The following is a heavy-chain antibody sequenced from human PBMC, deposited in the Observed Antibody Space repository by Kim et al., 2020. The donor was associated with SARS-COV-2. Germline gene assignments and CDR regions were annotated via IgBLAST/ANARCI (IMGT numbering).Heavy chain of an antibody. CDR1: GFTFSSYG. CDR3: AKDGSYYDFWSGYYTRQKEEYFQH. D-gene: IGHD3-3*01. CDR2: ISYDGSNK. Sequence: GGSLRLSCAASGFTFSSYGMHWVRQAPGKGLEWVAVISYDGSNKYYADSVKGRFTISRDNSKNTLYLQMNSLRAEDTAVYYCAKDGSYYDFWSGYYTRQKEEYFQHWGQGTLVTVSS. J-gene: IGHJ1*01. V-gene: IGHV3-30*18.